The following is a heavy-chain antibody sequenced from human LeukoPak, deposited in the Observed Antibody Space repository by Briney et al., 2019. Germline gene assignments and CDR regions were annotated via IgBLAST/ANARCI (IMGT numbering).Heavy chain of an antibody. CDR3: ARDPGDYDILTGSFDY. CDR2: MNPNSGNT. CDR1: GYTFTSYD. V-gene: IGHV1-8*01. D-gene: IGHD3-9*01. Sequence: GASVKVSCKASGYTFTSYDINWVRQATGQGLEWMGWMNPNSGNTGYAQKFQGRVTMTRDTSISTAYMELSRLRSDDTAVYYCARDPGDYDILTGSFDYWGQGTLVTVSS. J-gene: IGHJ4*02.